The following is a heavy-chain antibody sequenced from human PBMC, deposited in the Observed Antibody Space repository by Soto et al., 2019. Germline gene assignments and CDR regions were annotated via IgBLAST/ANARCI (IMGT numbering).Heavy chain of an antibody. CDR2: IIPIFGTA. V-gene: IGHV1-69*13. J-gene: IGHJ5*02. CDR3: ARAGYCNNGVCGESWFDT. D-gene: IGHD2-8*01. Sequence: SVKVSCKASGGTFSSYAISWVRQAPGQGLEWMGGIIPIFGTANYAQKFQGRVTITADESTSTAYMELSSLRSEDTAVYYCARAGYCNNGVCGESWFDTWGQGTLVTVSS. CDR1: GGTFSSYA.